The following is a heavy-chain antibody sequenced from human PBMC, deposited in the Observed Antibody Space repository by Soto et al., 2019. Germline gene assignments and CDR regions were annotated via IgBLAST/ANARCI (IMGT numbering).Heavy chain of an antibody. J-gene: IGHJ4*02. D-gene: IGHD2-21*02. CDR3: ARGGDWQFDS. V-gene: IGHV4-4*02. CDR1: GDSISSDKW. Sequence: QVQLQESGPGLVKPSGTLSLTCAVSGDSISSDKWWSWVRQPPGKGLEWIGEIHHSGRTNYNPSLKSRVTILVEKSKNPVSLELSSMTAADTAVYYCARGGDWQFDSWGQGTLVTVSS. CDR2: IHHSGRT.